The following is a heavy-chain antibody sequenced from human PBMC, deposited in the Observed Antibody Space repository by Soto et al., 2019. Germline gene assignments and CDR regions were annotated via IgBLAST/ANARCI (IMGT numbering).Heavy chain of an antibody. D-gene: IGHD3-3*01. V-gene: IGHV3-74*01. J-gene: IGHJ6*03. CDR3: ARDRMGFWSGYAPIHYYMDV. CDR2: INSDGSST. Sequence: GSLSLSCAASGFTFSSYWMHWVRQAPGKGLVWVSRINSDGSSTSYADSVKGRFTISRDNAKNTLYLQMNSLRAEDTAVYYCARDRMGFWSGYAPIHYYMDVWGKGTTVTVSS. CDR1: GFTFSSYW.